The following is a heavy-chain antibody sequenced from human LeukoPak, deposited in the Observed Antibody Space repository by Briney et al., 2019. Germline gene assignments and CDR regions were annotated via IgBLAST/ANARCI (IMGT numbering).Heavy chain of an antibody. V-gene: IGHV1-2*02. J-gene: IGHJ1*01. CDR1: GYTFTGYY. CDR3: ARAGAGAYGGKKFQH. Sequence: ASVKVSCKASGYTFTGYYMHWVRQAPGQGLGWMGWINPNSGGTNYAQKFQGRVTMTRDTSISTAYMELSRLRSDDTAVYYCARAGAGAYGGKKFQHWGQGTLVTVSS. D-gene: IGHD4-23*01. CDR2: INPNSGGT.